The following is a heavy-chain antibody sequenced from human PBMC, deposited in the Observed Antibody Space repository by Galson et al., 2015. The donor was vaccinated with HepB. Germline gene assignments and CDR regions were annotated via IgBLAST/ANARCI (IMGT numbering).Heavy chain of an antibody. J-gene: IGHJ6*02. CDR2: LSGTGNT. CDR3: ARDGQVATPEIYYYYNLDV. V-gene: IGHV3-23*01. D-gene: IGHD1-14*01. CDR1: GFTFSTYA. Sequence: SLRLSCAASGFTFSTYAMTWVRQAPGKGLEWVSSLSGTGNTFYADSVKGRFTISRDRSRNTLYLQMNSLRAEDTALYYCARDGQVATPEIYYYYNLDVWGRGTTVTVSS.